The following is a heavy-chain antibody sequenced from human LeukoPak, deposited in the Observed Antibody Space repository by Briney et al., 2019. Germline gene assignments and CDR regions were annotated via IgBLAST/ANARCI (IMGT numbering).Heavy chain of an antibody. D-gene: IGHD1-1*01. V-gene: IGHV3-23*01. CDR2: ISGSGGST. CDR1: GFTFSSYA. J-gene: IGHJ4*02. CDR3: ANHDLPTGPVGGY. Sequence: GASLRLSRAASGFTFSSYAMSWVRQAPGKGLEWVSAISGSGGSTYYADSVKGRFTISRDNSKNTLYLQMNSLRAEDTAVYYCANHDLPTGPVGGYWGQGTLVTVSS.